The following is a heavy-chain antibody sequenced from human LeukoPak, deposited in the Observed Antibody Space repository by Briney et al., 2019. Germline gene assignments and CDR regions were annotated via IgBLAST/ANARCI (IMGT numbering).Heavy chain of an antibody. V-gene: IGHV4-34*01. J-gene: IGHJ5*02. CDR1: GGSFSGYY. CDR2: INHSGST. CDR3: ARNYDFWSGYYTGGWFDP. D-gene: IGHD3-3*01. Sequence: SETLSLTCAVYGGSFSGYYWSWIRQPPGKGLEWIGEINHSGSTNYNPSPKSRVTISVDTSKNQFSLKLSSVTAADTAVYYCARNYDFWSGYYTGGWFDPWGQGTLVTVSS.